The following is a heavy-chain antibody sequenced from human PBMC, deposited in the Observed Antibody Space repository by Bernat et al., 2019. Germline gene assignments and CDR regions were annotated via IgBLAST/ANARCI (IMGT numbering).Heavy chain of an antibody. V-gene: IGHV3-21*01. CDR1: GFTFSSYS. CDR3: AAGGYCCSTSCYAGDYYYGMDV. Sequence: EVQLVESGGGLVKPGGSLRLSCAASGFTFSSYSMNWVRQAPVKGLEWVSSISSSSSYINYADTVKGRFTISRDNAKNSMYLQMNSLRAEDTAVYYWAAGGYCCSTSCYAGDYYYGMDVWGQGTTVTVSS. CDR2: ISSSSSYI. D-gene: IGHD2-2*01. J-gene: IGHJ6*02.